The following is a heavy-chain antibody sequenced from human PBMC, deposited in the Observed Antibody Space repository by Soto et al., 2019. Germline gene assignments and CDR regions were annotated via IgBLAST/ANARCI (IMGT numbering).Heavy chain of an antibody. D-gene: IGHD2-21*01. V-gene: IGHV4-39*01. CDR3: ARLAILGGLDY. Sequence: SETLSLTCTVSGGSISSSSYYWGWIRQPPGKGLEWIGSIYYSGSTYYNPSLKSRVTISVDTSKNQFSLKLSSVTAADTAVYYCARLAILGGLDYWGQGTLVTVSS. CDR1: GGSISSSSYY. CDR2: IYYSGST. J-gene: IGHJ4*02.